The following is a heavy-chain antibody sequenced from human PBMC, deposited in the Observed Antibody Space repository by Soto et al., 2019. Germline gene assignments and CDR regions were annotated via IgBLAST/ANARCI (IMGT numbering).Heavy chain of an antibody. CDR1: GFTVTSYW. CDR3: AKAGDYSYFDY. D-gene: IGHD2-21*01. J-gene: IGHJ4*02. V-gene: IGHV3-23*01. CDR2: ISGSGGST. Sequence: GGSLRLSCAASGFTVTSYWMHWVRQAPGKGLEWVSAISGSGGSTYYADSVKGRFTISRDNSKNTLYLQMNSLRAEDTAVYYCAKAGDYSYFDYWGQGTLVTVSS.